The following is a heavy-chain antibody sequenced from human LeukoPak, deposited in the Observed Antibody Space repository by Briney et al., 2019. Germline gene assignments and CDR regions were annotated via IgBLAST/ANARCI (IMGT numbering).Heavy chain of an antibody. J-gene: IGHJ4*02. CDR2: IRYDGSNK. Sequence: TGGTLRLSCAASGFTFSSYGMHWVRQAPGKGLEWVAFIRYDGSNKYYADPVKGRFTISRDNSKNTLYLQMNSLRAEDTAVYYCAKASGGYSSSLEDYWGQGTLVTVSS. CDR1: GFTFSSYG. CDR3: AKASGGYSSSLEDY. V-gene: IGHV3-30*02. D-gene: IGHD6-13*01.